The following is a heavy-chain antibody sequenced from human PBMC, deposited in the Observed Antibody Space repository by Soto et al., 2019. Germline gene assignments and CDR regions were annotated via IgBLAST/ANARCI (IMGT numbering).Heavy chain of an antibody. V-gene: IGHV3-23*01. D-gene: IGHD5-12*01. J-gene: IGHJ3*02. CDR2: ISGSGRTT. CDR1: VFTFGSYA. CDR3: AKDYSPFGYDNGDAFDI. Sequence: PVGSLRLSCASSVFTFGSYAMSCVRHSPGKWLEWVSIISGSGRTTNYADSVKGRFTISRDNSKNTLYVQMNSLRVDDTAVYYCAKDYSPFGYDNGDAFDIWGQGTMVIVSS.